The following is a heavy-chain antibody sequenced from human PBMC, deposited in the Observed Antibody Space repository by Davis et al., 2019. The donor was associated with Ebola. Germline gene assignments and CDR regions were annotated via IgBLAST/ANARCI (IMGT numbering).Heavy chain of an antibody. CDR3: ARGSFIAVAGYFDY. J-gene: IGHJ4*02. CDR2: INWNGGST. Sequence: GESLKISCAASGFTFDDYGMSWVRQAPGKGLEWVSGINWNGGSTGYADSVEGRFTISRDNAKNSLYLQMNSLRAEDTALYYCARGSFIAVAGYFDYWGQGTLVTVSS. D-gene: IGHD6-19*01. V-gene: IGHV3-20*04. CDR1: GFTFDDYG.